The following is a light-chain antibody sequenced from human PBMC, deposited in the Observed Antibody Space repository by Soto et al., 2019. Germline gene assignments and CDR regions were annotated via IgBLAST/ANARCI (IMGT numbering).Light chain of an antibody. J-gene: IGKJ5*01. Sequence: ELVCTQSPGTLSLSPGERATLSFRSSQSVSSSHLAWYQHKPGQAPRLLIYAASSRATGSPDRFSGGGSGTDFTLTISRLEPEDFAVYYCQQYGYSPITFGQGTRLEIK. CDR1: QSVSSSH. V-gene: IGKV3-20*01. CDR3: QQYGYSPIT. CDR2: AAS.